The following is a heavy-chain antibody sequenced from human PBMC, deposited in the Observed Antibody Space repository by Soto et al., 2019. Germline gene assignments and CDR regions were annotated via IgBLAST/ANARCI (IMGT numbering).Heavy chain of an antibody. J-gene: IGHJ6*02. V-gene: IGHV3-7*01. D-gene: IGHD2-15*01. Sequence: QTGGSLRLSCAASGFTSSSYWISWVRQAPGKGLEWVANIKQDGSEKYYVDSVKGRFTISRDNAKNSLYLQMNSLRAEDTAVYYCARDDDRAYCSGGSCYATRWHYYYYGMDVWGQGTTVTVSS. CDR2: IKQDGSEK. CDR1: GFTSSSYW. CDR3: ARDDDRAYCSGGSCYATRWHYYYYGMDV.